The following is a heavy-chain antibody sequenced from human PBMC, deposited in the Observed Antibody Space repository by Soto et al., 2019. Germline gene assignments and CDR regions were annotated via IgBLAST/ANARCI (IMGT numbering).Heavy chain of an antibody. CDR2: ITSSNNYI. CDR1: EFTFSRHT. D-gene: IGHD3-10*01. J-gene: IGHJ4*02. V-gene: IGHV3-21*01. Sequence: GGSLRLSCAASEFTFSRHTMNWVRQAPGKGLEWVASITSSNNYIYYADSVKGRFTVSRDNAKNSLYLQMNSPRAEDTAIYYCARESSVAIRGVIIDSWGQGALVTVSS. CDR3: ARESSVAIRGVIIDS.